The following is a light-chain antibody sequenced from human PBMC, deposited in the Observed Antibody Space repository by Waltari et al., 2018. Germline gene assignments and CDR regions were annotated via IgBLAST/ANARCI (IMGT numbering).Light chain of an antibody. V-gene: IGLV1-44*01. J-gene: IGLJ3*02. Sequence: HSVLTQPPPVSATPGLSVTISCSGTSSNVGGNSVTWYHQLPGAAPQLLIYKNDQRPSGVLDRFSGSRSGTSASRAISGLQSEDEADFYCATWDDTFNGPVFGGGTKLTVL. CDR2: KND. CDR1: SSNVGGNS. CDR3: ATWDDTFNGPV.